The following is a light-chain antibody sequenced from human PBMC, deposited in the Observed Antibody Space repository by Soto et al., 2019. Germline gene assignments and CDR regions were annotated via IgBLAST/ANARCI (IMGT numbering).Light chain of an antibody. CDR3: SSYSSSTTWV. V-gene: IGLV2-14*01. CDR2: DVT. CDR1: SSDAGAYNY. Sequence: QSALTQPASVSGSPGQSITISCTGTSSDAGAYNYVSWYQQHPGKAPKLMIYDVTTRPSGVSDRFSGSKSGITASLTISGLQAEDEADYYCSSYSSSTTWVFGGGTK. J-gene: IGLJ3*02.